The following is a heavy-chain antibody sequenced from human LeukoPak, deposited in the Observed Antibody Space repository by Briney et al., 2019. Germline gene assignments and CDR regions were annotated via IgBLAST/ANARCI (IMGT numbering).Heavy chain of an antibody. CDR1: KFTFSNYC. V-gene: IGHV3-7*01. CDR2: IKQDGSGK. J-gene: IGHJ4*02. CDR3: ARMEGYCSGGSCYSGY. Sequence: GGSLRLSCAASKFTFSNYCMSWVRQAPGKGLQWVANIKQDGSGKYYVDSVKGRFTISRDNAKNSLYLQMNSLRAEDTAVYYCARMEGYCSGGSCYSGYWGQGTLVTVSS. D-gene: IGHD2-15*01.